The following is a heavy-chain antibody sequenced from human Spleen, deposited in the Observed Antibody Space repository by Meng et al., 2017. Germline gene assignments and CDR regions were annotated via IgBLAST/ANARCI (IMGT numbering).Heavy chain of an antibody. J-gene: IGHJ4*02. CDR1: GYTFSSYA. CDR3: TRENGSPYYSY. Sequence: QVLLGQVGAEVKKPGSSCKVSCKTSGYTFSSYAITWVRQAPGQGLEWMGWMSAYNGHAEYPQRLQGRVTMTTDTSTTTAYMELRNLRSDDTAIYYCTRENGSPYYSYWGQGTLVTVSS. D-gene: IGHD2-15*01. V-gene: IGHV1-18*04. CDR2: MSAYNGHA.